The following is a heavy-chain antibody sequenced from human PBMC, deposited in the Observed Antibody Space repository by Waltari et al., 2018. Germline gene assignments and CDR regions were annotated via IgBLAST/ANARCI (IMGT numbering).Heavy chain of an antibody. CDR2: SYSGGST. J-gene: IGHJ3*02. V-gene: IGHV3-53*01. Sequence: EVQLVESGGGLIQPGGSMRLSCAASGFPVSSNYMSWVRKAPGKGLEWVSVSYSGGSTYYADSVKGRFTISRDNSKNTLYLQMNSLRAEDTAVYYCARELISGSYSVAFDIWGQGTMVTVSS. CDR1: GFPVSSNY. D-gene: IGHD1-26*01. CDR3: ARELISGSYSVAFDI.